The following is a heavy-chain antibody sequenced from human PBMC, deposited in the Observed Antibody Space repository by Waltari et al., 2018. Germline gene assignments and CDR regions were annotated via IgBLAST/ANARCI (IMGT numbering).Heavy chain of an antibody. J-gene: IGHJ4*02. CDR1: GGSFSGYY. V-gene: IGHV4-34*01. CDR2: INHSGST. D-gene: IGHD2-2*01. CDR3: ARSGYCSSTSCYQIDY. Sequence: QVQLQQWGAGLLKPSETLSLTCAVYGGSFSGYYWSWIRQPPGKGLEWIGEINHSGSTNYTPSLKSRVTISVDTSKNQFSLKLSSVTAADTAVYYCARSGYCSSTSCYQIDYWGQGTLVTVSS.